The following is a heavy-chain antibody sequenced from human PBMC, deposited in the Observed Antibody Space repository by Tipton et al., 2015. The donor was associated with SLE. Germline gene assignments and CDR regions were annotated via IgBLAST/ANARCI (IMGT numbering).Heavy chain of an antibody. D-gene: IGHD3-22*01. CDR1: GGYFSDYS. CDR3: ARSSHYYDSSDYSDY. Sequence: TLSLTCAVYGGYFSDYSWSWIRQPPGKGLEWIGEITHSGSTNYNPPLRSRVTISVDTSKNQLSLKLNSVTAADTAVYYCARSSHYYDSSDYSDYWGQGTLVTVSS. J-gene: IGHJ4*02. CDR2: ITHSGST. V-gene: IGHV4-34*01.